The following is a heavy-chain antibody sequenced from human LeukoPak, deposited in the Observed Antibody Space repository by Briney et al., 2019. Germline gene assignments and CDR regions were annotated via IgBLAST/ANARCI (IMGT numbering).Heavy chain of an antibody. CDR1: GGSISSSSYY. V-gene: IGHV4-39*07. D-gene: IGHD2-2*01. CDR3: AREGPPIVVVPAELDY. Sequence: PSETLSLTCTVSGGSISSSSYYWGWIRQPPGKGLEWIGSIYYSGSTYYNPSLKSRVTISVDTSKNQFSLKLSSVTAADTAVYYCAREGPPIVVVPAELDYWGQGTLVTVSS. J-gene: IGHJ4*02. CDR2: IYYSGST.